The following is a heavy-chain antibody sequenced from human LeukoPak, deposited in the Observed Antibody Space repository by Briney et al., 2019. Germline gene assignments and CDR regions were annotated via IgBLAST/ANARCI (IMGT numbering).Heavy chain of an antibody. J-gene: IGHJ4*02. V-gene: IGHV3-66*01. CDR1: GFTVSSNY. D-gene: IGHD2-15*01. CDR2: IYSGGST. Sequence: GGSLRLSCAASGFTVSSNYMSWVRQAPGNGLEWVSVIYSGGSTYYADSVKGRFTISRDNSKNTLYLQMNSLRAEDTAVYYCAKAGCSGGSCPDYFDYWGQGTLVTVSS. CDR3: AKAGCSGGSCPDYFDY.